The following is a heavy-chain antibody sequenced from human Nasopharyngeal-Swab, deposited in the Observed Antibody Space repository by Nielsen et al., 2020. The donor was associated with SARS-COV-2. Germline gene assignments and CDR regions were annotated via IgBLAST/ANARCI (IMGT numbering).Heavy chain of an antibody. V-gene: IGHV3-23*03. CDR2: IYSGGSST. CDR3: AKDPYYDFWSGYYFDY. Sequence: GESLKISCAASGFTFSSYAMSWVRQAPGKGLEWVSVIYSGGSSTYYADSVKGRFTISRDNSKNTLYLQMNSLRAEDTAVYYCAKDPYYDFWSGYYFDYWDQGTLVTVSS. J-gene: IGHJ4*02. CDR1: GFTFSSYA. D-gene: IGHD3-3*01.